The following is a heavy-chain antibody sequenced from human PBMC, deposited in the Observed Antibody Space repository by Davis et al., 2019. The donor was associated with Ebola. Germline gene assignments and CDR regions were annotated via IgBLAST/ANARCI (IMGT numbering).Heavy chain of an antibody. D-gene: IGHD2-8*01. Sequence: PGGSLRLSCAASGFTFSSYGMHWVRQAPGKGLEWVAFIRYDGSNKYYADSVKGRFTISRDNSKDTLYLQMNSLRAEDTAVYYCAKLSGRPLMVYATTNWFDPWGQGTLVTVSS. CDR2: IRYDGSNK. V-gene: IGHV3-30*02. J-gene: IGHJ5*02. CDR1: GFTFSSYG. CDR3: AKLSGRPLMVYATTNWFDP.